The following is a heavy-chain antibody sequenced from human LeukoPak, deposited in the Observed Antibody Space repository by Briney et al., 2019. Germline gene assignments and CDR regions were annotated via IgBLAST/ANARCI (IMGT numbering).Heavy chain of an antibody. Sequence: GRSLRLSCAASGFTFSSYGMHWVRQAPGKGLEWVAVIWYDGSNKYYADSVKGRFTISRDNSKNTLYLQMNSLRAEDTAVYYCAKVGRYLPYYYGMDVWGQGTTVTVSS. CDR3: AKVGRYLPYYYGMDV. CDR1: GFTFSSYG. V-gene: IGHV3-33*06. D-gene: IGHD1-26*01. CDR2: IWYDGSNK. J-gene: IGHJ6*02.